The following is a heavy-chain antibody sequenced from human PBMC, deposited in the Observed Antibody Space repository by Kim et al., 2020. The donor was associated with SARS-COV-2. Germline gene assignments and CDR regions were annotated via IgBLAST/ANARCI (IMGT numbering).Heavy chain of an antibody. CDR2: ISSDGSNE. V-gene: IGHV3-30*04. D-gene: IGHD2-8*01. J-gene: IGHJ4*01. CDR1: GFAFSAYG. CDR3: ARGNNGYFDY. Sequence: GGSLRLSCAASGFAFSAYGINWVRQAPGKGLEWVAMISSDGSNEKYADSVKGRFTISRDNSKNMLNLQMDSLGIEDTAVYYCARGNNGYFDYWGQGALVT.